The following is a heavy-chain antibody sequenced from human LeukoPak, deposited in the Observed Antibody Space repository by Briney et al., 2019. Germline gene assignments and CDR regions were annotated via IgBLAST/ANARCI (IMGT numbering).Heavy chain of an antibody. Sequence: SETLSLTCAVSGGSFSGYYWSWIRQPPGKGLEWIGEIDHSGSTNYNPSLKSRVTISVDTSKNQFSLKLSSVTAADTAVYYCARHTPGGSSAREDDAFDIWGQGTMVTVSS. J-gene: IGHJ3*02. CDR1: GGSFSGYY. CDR3: ARHTPGGSSAREDDAFDI. CDR2: IDHSGST. V-gene: IGHV4-34*01. D-gene: IGHD6-6*01.